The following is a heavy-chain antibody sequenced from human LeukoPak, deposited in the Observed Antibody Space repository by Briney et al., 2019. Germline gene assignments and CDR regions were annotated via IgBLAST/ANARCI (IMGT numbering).Heavy chain of an antibody. V-gene: IGHV3-73*01. D-gene: IGHD3-22*01. CDR1: GFTFSGSA. CDR2: IRSKANSYAT. Sequence: GGSLRLSCAASGFTFSGSAMHWVRQASGKGLEWVGRIRSKANSYATAYAASVKGRFTISRDGSKNTAYLQMNSLKTEDTAVYYCTRHEGARDSSGYVDYWGQGTLVTVSS. J-gene: IGHJ4*02. CDR3: TRHEGARDSSGYVDY.